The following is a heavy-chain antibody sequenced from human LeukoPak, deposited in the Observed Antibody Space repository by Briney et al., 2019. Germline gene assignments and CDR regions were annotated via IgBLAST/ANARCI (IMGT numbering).Heavy chain of an antibody. CDR3: AREGAYDILTGYYKTFDY. CDR2: IYTSGST. J-gene: IGHJ4*02. D-gene: IGHD3-9*01. CDR1: GGSISSYY. V-gene: IGHV4-4*07. Sequence: SETLSLTCTVSGGSISSYYWSWIRQPAGKGLEWIGRIYTSGSTNYNPSLKSRVTISVDTSKNQFSLKLSSVTAADTAVYYCAREGAYDILTGYYKTFDYWGQGTLVTVSS.